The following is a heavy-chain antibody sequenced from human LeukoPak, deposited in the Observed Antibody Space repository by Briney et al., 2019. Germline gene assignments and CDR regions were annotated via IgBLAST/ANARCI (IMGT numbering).Heavy chain of an antibody. Sequence: GRTLRLSCAASGFTFSTYTMHWVRQAPGTGLEWVALISFDGSDTYSADSVKGRFTISRDNSKNTMYLQMNRLRPEDTAVYYCARDIGPIEVPGRSKDYWGQGTLVTVSS. V-gene: IGHV3-30*04. D-gene: IGHD4-11*01. CDR1: GFTFSTYT. CDR2: ISFDGSDT. J-gene: IGHJ4*02. CDR3: ARDIGPIEVPGRSKDY.